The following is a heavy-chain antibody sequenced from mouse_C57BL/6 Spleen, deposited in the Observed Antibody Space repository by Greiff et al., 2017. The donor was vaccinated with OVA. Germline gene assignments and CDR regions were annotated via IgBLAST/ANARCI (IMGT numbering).Heavy chain of an antibody. CDR2: IDPEDGET. Sequence: VQLQQSGAELVKPGASVKLSCTASGFNIKDYYMHWVKQRTEQGLEWIGRIDPEDGETKYAPKFQGKATITADQSSHTAYLQLSSLTSEDTAVYYCAYSSGAWFAYWGQGTLVTVSA. CDR1: GFNIKDYY. V-gene: IGHV14-2*01. D-gene: IGHD3-2*02. CDR3: AYSSGAWFAY. J-gene: IGHJ3*01.